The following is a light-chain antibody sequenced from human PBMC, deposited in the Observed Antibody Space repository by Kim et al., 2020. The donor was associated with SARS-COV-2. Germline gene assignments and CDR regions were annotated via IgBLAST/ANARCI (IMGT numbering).Light chain of an antibody. CDR1: QSFLYSSNNKNY. J-gene: IGKJ4*01. CDR3: QQYYSTPLT. V-gene: IGKV4-1*01. CDR2: WAS. Sequence: ATINCKSSQSFLYSSNNKNYLAWYQQKPGQPPNLLIYWASTRESGVPDRFSGSGSGTDFTLTISSLQAEDVAVYYCQQYYSTPLTFGGGTKVDIK.